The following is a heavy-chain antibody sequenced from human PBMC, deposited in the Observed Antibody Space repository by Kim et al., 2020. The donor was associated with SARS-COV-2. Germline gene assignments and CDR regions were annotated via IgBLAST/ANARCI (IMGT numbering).Heavy chain of an antibody. V-gene: IGHV3-33*05. D-gene: IGHD4-17*01. CDR1: GFTFSSYG. Sequence: LSLTCAASGFTFSSYGMHWVRQAPGKGLEWVAVISYDGSNKYYADSVKGRFTISRDNSKNTLYLQMNSLRAEDTAVYYCARESTYGDYGNGMDVWGQGTTVTVSS. CDR2: ISYDGSNK. CDR3: ARESTYGDYGNGMDV. J-gene: IGHJ6*02.